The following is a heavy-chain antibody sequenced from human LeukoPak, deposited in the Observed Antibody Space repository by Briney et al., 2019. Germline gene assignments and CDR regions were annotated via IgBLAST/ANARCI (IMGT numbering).Heavy chain of an antibody. V-gene: IGHV4-59*08. Sequence: PSETLSLTCTVSGVSISTFYWSWVRQPPGKALEWMGYIYYTGNTNYNPSLKSRVTISVDTSKNQFSLKLSSVTAADTAVYYCASDSSGWSPHYWGQGTLVTVSS. CDR2: IYYTGNT. D-gene: IGHD6-19*01. CDR1: GVSISTFY. CDR3: ASDSSGWSPHY. J-gene: IGHJ4*02.